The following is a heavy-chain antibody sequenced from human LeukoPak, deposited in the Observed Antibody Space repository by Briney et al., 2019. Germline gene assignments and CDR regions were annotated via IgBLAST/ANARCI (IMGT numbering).Heavy chain of an antibody. D-gene: IGHD2-21*01. CDR2: ISSSTTYI. J-gene: IGHJ1*01. CDR3: AIIGTPGETEYYRL. V-gene: IGHV3-21*01. CDR1: GFTFSDYS. Sequence: GGSLRLSCVASGFTFSDYSMDWVRQSPGKGLEWVASISSSTTYIFYADSVKGRFTISRDNAKNSLYLQMNSLRAEDTAIYYCAIIGTPGETEYYRLWGQGTRVTVSS.